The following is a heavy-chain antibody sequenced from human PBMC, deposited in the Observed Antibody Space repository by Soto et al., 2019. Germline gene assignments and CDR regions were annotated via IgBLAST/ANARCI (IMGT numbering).Heavy chain of an antibody. Sequence: QVQLQESGPGLVKSSETLSLTCRVSGGSISNYFWSWIRQPPGKGLEWIGYIFNSGSTIYSPSLNCRVTLTLDTYKHQFSLRLGSVTVADTAIYYCARGPETYYMDVWGKGTTVTVSS. J-gene: IGHJ6*03. CDR2: IFNSGST. V-gene: IGHV4-59*01. CDR1: GGSISNYF. CDR3: ARGPETYYMDV.